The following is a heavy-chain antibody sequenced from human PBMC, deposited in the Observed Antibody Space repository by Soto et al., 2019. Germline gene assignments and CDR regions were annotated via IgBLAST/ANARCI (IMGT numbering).Heavy chain of an antibody. CDR2: IYYSGST. CDR3: ARRADDELLVGWFDP. Sequence: PLETHPHTSTVSGGSSISYYWSCIRQPTGKGLEWIGYIYYSGSTNYNPSLKSRVTISVDTSKNQFSLKLSSVTAADTAVYYCARRADDELLVGWFDPWGQGTLLTVSS. D-gene: IGHD2-15*01. CDR1: GGSSISYY. J-gene: IGHJ5*02. V-gene: IGHV4-59*08.